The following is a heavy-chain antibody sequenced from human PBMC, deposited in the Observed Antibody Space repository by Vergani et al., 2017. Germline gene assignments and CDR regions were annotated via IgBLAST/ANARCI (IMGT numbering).Heavy chain of an antibody. V-gene: IGHV4-39*01. D-gene: IGHD2-15*01. CDR3: ARHGGGSLDY. J-gene: IGHJ4*02. Sequence: QLQLQESGPGLVKPSETLSLTCTVSGGSISSSSYYWGWIRQPPGKGLEWIGSIYYSGSTYYNPSLKSRVTISVDTSKNQCSLKLGSVTDADTAVYYCARHGGGSLDYWGQGTLVTVSS. CDR1: GGSISSSSYY. CDR2: IYYSGST.